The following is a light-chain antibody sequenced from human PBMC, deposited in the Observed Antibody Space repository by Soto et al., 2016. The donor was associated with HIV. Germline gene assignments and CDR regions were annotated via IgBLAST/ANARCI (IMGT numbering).Light chain of an antibody. CDR1: ALPNQY. CDR2: KDT. V-gene: IGLV3-25*03. CDR3: QSADSSGSLVV. J-gene: IGLJ2*01. Sequence: SYELTQPPSVSVSPGQTARITCSGDALPNQYAYWYQQKPGQAPVLVIFKDTERPSGIPERFSGSTSGTTVTLTISGVQAEDEADYYCQSADSSGSLVVFGGGTKADRP.